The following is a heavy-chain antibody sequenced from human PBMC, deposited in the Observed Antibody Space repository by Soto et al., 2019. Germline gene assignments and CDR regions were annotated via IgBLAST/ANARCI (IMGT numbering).Heavy chain of an antibody. J-gene: IGHJ6*02. CDR1: GFTFSSYA. CDR2: ISSSGSTI. V-gene: IGHV3-48*03. Sequence: PGGSLCLDCAASGFTFSSYAVNWVRQAPGKGLEWVSYISSSGSTIYYADSVKGRFTISRDNAKNSLYLQMNSLRAEDTAVYYCARDWRPYSSSSHYYGMDVWGQGTTVTVSS. CDR3: ARDWRPYSSSSHYYGMDV. D-gene: IGHD6-13*01.